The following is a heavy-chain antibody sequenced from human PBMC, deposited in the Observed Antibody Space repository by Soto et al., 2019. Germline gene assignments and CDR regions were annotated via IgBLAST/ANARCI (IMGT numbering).Heavy chain of an antibody. CDR1: GGSISSYY. J-gene: IGHJ4*02. V-gene: IGHV4-59*01. CDR3: ARDESYDSSGYYRY. CDR2: IYYSGST. Sequence: TSETLSLTCTVSGGSISSYYWSWIRQPPGKGLEWIGYIYYSGSTNYNPSLKSRVTISVDTSKNQFSLKLSSVTAADTAVYYCARDESYDSSGYYRYWGQGTLVTVSS. D-gene: IGHD3-22*01.